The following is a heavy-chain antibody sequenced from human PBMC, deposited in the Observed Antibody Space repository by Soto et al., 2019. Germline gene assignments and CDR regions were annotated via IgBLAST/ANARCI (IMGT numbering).Heavy chain of an antibody. V-gene: IGHV4-30-4*01. D-gene: IGHD3-16*01. Sequence: LSLTWTVSGGATTSDNYWTWIRQPPGKGLEWLGHIYYSGSTDYNPSLKSRLAISIDTSKNQFSLKLSSVTAADTAVYFCAREGGVSSDVLDYFVSRCQGTLIT. J-gene: IGHJ5*01. CDR3: AREGGVSSDVLDYFVS. CDR2: IYYSGST. CDR1: GGATTSDNY.